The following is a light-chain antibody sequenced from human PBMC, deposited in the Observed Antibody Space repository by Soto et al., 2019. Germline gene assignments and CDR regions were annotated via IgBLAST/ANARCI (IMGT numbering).Light chain of an antibody. CDR2: AAS. CDR3: QQSYNTPWT. J-gene: IGKJ1*01. CDR1: QSITNY. Sequence: DIQMTQSPSSLSASVGDRVTITCLAIQSITNYLNWYQQKLWKAPKLLIYAASSLQSGVPSRFSGSGSGTDFTLTISSLQPEDFATYYCQQSYNTPWTFGQGTKVDIK. V-gene: IGKV1-39*01.